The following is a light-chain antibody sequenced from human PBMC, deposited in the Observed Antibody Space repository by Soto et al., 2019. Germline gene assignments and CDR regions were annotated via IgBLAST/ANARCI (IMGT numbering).Light chain of an antibody. CDR1: SSNIGSNT. V-gene: IGLV1-44*01. Sequence: QSVLTQPPSASGTPGQRVTISCSGSSSNIGSNTVNWYQQLPGTAPKLLIYSNNQRPSGVPDRFSGSKSGTSASLAISGLQSEDEADYYCAAWDDTLNGPEKVCGGGTKLTVL. CDR3: AAWDDTLNGPEKV. CDR2: SNN. J-gene: IGLJ2*01.